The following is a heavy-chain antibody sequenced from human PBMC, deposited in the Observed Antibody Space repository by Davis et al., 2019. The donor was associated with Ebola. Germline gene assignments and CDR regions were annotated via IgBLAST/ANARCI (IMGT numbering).Heavy chain of an antibody. CDR1: GGSFSGYY. J-gene: IGHJ6*02. Sequence: MPSETLSLTCAVYGGSFSGYYWSWIRQPPGKGLEWIGEINHSGSTNYNPSLKSRVTISVDTSKNQFSLKLSSVTAADTAVYYCARSSHCSSTSCFIYYYYGMDVWGQGTTVTVSS. D-gene: IGHD2-2*01. CDR2: INHSGST. V-gene: IGHV4-34*01. CDR3: ARSSHCSSTSCFIYYYYGMDV.